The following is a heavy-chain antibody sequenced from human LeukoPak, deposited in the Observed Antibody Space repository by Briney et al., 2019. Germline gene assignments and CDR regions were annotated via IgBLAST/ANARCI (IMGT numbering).Heavy chain of an antibody. CDR1: GGSVSSGSYH. CDR3: ARLYSSGWYFDY. J-gene: IGHJ4*02. D-gene: IGHD6-19*01. V-gene: IGHV4-61*01. Sequence: SETLSLTCTVSGGSVSSGSYHWSWIRQPPGKVLEWIGYIYYSGSTNYNPSLKSRVTISVDTSKNQFSLKLSSVTAADTAVYYCARLYSSGWYFDYWGQGTLVTVSS. CDR2: IYYSGST.